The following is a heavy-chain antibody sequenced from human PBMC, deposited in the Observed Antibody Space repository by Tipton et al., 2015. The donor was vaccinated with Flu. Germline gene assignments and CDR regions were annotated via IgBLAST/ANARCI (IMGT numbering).Heavy chain of an antibody. Sequence: QSGAEVKKPGSSVKVSCKASGGTFSSYAISWVRQAPGQGLEWMGGIIPIFGTANYAQKFQGRVTITADKSTSTAYMELSSLRSEDTAVYYCASDCSGGSCYSQGAFDIWGQGTMVTVSS. J-gene: IGHJ3*02. CDR3: ASDCSGGSCYSQGAFDI. CDR1: GGTFSSYA. V-gene: IGHV1-69*06. D-gene: IGHD2-15*01. CDR2: IIPIFGTA.